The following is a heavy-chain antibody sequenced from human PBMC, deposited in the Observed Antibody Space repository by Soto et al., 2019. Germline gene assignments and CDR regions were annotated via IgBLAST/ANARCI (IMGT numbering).Heavy chain of an antibody. CDR1: GYTFTNYG. CDR2: ISAYKGDI. CDR3: ARDLDGSGSYYTDY. Sequence: GASVKVSCKASGYTFTNYGISWVRQAPGQGLEWMGWISAYKGDINYAQNLRGRVTMTTDTSTNTAYMELRSLRDDDTAVYYCARDLDGSGSYYTDYWGPGTLVTVSS. D-gene: IGHD3-10*01. V-gene: IGHV1-18*01. J-gene: IGHJ4*02.